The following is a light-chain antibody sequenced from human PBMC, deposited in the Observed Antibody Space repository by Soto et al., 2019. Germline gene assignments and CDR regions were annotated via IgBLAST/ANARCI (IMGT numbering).Light chain of an antibody. J-gene: IGKJ4*01. CDR2: GAS. CDR1: QSVSSN. V-gene: IGKV3-15*01. CDR3: QQYIRWPLT. Sequence: EIGMTQSPATLSVYPGERATLSCRASQSVSSNLAWYQQKPGQAPSLLIYGASTRATGTPARFSGSGSGTEFTLTISSLQSEDFAVYYCQQYIRWPLTFGGGTKVDIK.